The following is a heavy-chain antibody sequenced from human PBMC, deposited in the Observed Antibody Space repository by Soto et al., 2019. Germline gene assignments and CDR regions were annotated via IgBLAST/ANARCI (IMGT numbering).Heavy chain of an antibody. J-gene: IGHJ4*02. V-gene: IGHV3-30*18. D-gene: IGHD3-3*01. CDR3: AKGKANTVFGVNTLFDY. Sequence: GGSMRLSCSSSGFTFNRYGMHWVRQAPCKGLEWVAAISYDGSNKYHADSVKGRFTISRDNSKNTLYLQMNSLRAEDTAIYYCAKGKANTVFGVNTLFDYWGQGTLVTAPQ. CDR1: GFTFNRYG. CDR2: ISYDGSNK.